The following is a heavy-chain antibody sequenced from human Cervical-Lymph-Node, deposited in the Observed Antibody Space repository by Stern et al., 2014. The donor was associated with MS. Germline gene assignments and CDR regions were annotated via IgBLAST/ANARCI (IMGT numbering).Heavy chain of an antibody. CDR1: GDSLTELY. J-gene: IGHJ6*02. D-gene: IGHD2-2*02. CDR3: VTREGGSRDYELLYRYGMDV. CDR2: VDPEYGET. V-gene: IGHV1-24*01. Sequence: QVQLVQSGAEVKKPGASVRVSCKVSGDSLTELYMHWVRQAPGKGLEWMGGVDPEYGETIYAPQFQGRVTVTEDTSADTAYMELSSLRSDDTAVYYCVTREGGSRDYELLYRYGMDVWGQGTTVSVSS.